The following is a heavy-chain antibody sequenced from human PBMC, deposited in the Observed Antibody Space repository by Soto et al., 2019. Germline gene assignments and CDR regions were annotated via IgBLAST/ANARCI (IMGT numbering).Heavy chain of an antibody. V-gene: IGHV1-18*01. Sequence: QVQLVQSGAEVKKPGASVKVSCKASGYTFTRSGISWVRQAPGQGLEWMGWISTYNGDTNYAQTFQGRVTMTTDTSTSIVYMELRSLRYDDTAVYYCGREGVPPYYYGMDVWGQGTPVTVSS. CDR1: GYTFTRSG. J-gene: IGHJ6*02. CDR3: GREGVPPYYYGMDV. CDR2: ISTYNGDT.